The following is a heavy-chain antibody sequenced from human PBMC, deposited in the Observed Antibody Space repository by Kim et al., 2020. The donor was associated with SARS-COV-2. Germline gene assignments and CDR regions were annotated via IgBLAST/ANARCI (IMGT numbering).Heavy chain of an antibody. Sequence: ASVKVSCKASGYTFTSYHLHWVRQAPGQGLEWMGKINPSSDNTVYAQKFQGSVTMTGDTSTSTVYMDLSSLRSEDTAVYYCARELGTTGNYFDYWGRGTL. CDR2: INPSSDNT. CDR1: GYTFTSYH. V-gene: IGHV1-46*01. CDR3: ARELGTTGNYFDY. D-gene: IGHD1-1*01. J-gene: IGHJ4*02.